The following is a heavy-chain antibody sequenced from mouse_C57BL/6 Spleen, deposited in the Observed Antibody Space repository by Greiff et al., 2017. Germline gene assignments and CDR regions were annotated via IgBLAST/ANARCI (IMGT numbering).Heavy chain of an antibody. CDR2: IFPGVGDP. Sequence: VKLVESGAELVKPGASVKISCKASGYAFSSSWMNWVKQRPGKGLEWIGQIFPGVGDPNYNGKFKGKATLPAYNSPSTAYMQLSRLTSEDSAVYFCAREEGGTRGMDYWGQGTSVTVSS. D-gene: IGHD2-14*01. V-gene: IGHV1-80*01. CDR1: GYAFSSSW. CDR3: AREEGGTRGMDY. J-gene: IGHJ4*01.